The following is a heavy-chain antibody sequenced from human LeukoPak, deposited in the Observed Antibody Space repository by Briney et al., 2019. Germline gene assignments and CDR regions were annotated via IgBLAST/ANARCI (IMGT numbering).Heavy chain of an antibody. CDR3: ASWSYYYDSSGYPKPPI. Sequence: PSQTLSLTCTVSGGSISSGGYSWSWIRQHPGKGLEWIGYIYYSGSTYYNPSLKSRVTISVDTSKNQFSLKLSSVTAADTAVYYCASWSYYYDSSGYPKPPIWGQGTMVTVSS. V-gene: IGHV4-31*03. CDR1: GGSISSGGYS. D-gene: IGHD3-22*01. J-gene: IGHJ3*02. CDR2: IYYSGST.